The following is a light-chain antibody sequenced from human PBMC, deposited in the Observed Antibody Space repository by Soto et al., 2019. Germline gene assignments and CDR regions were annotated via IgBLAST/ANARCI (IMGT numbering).Light chain of an antibody. V-gene: IGKV3-15*01. CDR2: GAS. CDR3: QQYNNWLWT. J-gene: IGKJ1*01. CDR1: QSVNSN. Sequence: EIVMTQSPATLSVSPGERATLSCRASQSVNSNLVWYQQKPGQAPRLLIYGASTRATGIPARFSGSGSVTEFTLTISSLQSEEFAVYYCQQYNNWLWTFGQGTKVEIK.